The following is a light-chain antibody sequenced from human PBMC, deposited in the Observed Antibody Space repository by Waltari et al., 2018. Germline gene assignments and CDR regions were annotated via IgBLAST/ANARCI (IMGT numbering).Light chain of an antibody. V-gene: IGLV2-8*01. CDR1: TSANCVYHS. CDR3: SSYTGSSNSLYV. J-gene: IGLJ1*01. Sequence: QSALTQPPSASGSPGPSVTISCTGTTSANCVYHSVSLSQQHPGKPPKLRIYEVSKRTAGFPDGFSGSKSGNTASLTVSGLQAEDEADYDCSSYTGSSNSLYVFGTGTKVTVL. CDR2: EVS.